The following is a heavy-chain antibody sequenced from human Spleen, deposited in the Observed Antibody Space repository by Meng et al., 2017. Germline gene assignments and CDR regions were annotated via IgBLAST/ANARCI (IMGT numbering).Heavy chain of an antibody. V-gene: IGHV4-31*11. J-gene: IGHJ4*02. CDR3: ASLSLTNYYDGSGYRAHLDH. Sequence: QVQLQGSGPGLVKPSQTLALTCAASGGSIRSVSYYWSWIHQHPGKGLEPIGYIYYSGSTYYNPSLKSRLTISIETSKNHFSLKMNSVTAADTAVYYCASLSLTNYYDGSGYRAHLDHWGQGTLVTVSS. CDR2: IYYSGST. D-gene: IGHD3-22*01. CDR1: GGSIRSVSYY.